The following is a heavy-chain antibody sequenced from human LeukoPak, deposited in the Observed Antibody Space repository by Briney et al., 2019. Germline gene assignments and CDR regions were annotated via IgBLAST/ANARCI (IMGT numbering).Heavy chain of an antibody. Sequence: PGGSLRLSCAASGFTFSTYAMTWVRQAPGKGLEWISVINHSDTYTNYADSVKGRFTISRDNAKNTLFLQMNSLRAEDTAVYFCAKHFRIGSYYRPDAFDMWGQGTLVTVSS. J-gene: IGHJ3*02. CDR3: AKHFRIGSYYRPDAFDM. D-gene: IGHD3-10*01. CDR1: GFTFSTYA. V-gene: IGHV3-23*01. CDR2: INHSDTYT.